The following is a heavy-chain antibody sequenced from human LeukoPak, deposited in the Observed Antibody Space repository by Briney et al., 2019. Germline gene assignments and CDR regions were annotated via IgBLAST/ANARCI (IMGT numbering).Heavy chain of an antibody. Sequence: PGGSLRLSCAASGFTFSDYYMSWIRQAPGKGLEWVSYISSSSSYTNYADSVKGRFTISRDNAKNTLYLQMNSLRAEDTAVYYCARRDYYDSSGYSPLFDYWGQGTLVTVSS. J-gene: IGHJ4*02. CDR1: GFTFSDYY. V-gene: IGHV3-11*03. CDR3: ARRDYYDSSGYSPLFDY. CDR2: ISSSSSYT. D-gene: IGHD3-22*01.